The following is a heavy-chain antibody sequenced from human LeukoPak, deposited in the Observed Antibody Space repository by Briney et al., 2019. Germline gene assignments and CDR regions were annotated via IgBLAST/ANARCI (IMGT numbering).Heavy chain of an antibody. Sequence: PGGSLRLSCAASGFTFSSYWMSWVRQAPGKGLEWVANIKQDGSEKYYVDSVKGRFTISRDNAKNSLYLQMNSLRAEDTAVYYCARVVAVAGTARYYYMDVWGKGTTVTVSS. V-gene: IGHV3-7*01. CDR2: IKQDGSEK. CDR3: ARVVAVAGTARYYYMDV. D-gene: IGHD6-19*01. CDR1: GFTFSSYW. J-gene: IGHJ6*03.